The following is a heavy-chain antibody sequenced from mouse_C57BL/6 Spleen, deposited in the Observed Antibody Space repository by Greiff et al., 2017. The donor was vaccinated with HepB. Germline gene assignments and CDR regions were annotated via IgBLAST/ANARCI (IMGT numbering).Heavy chain of an antibody. Sequence: VQLQQSGAELVKPGASVKLSCKASGYTFTSYWMHWVKQRPGRGLEWIGRIDPNSGGTKYNEKFKSKATLTVDKPSSTAYMQLSSLTSEDSAVYYCAREATTVVANFDYWGQGTTLTVSS. CDR1: GYTFTSYW. V-gene: IGHV1-72*01. CDR2: IDPNSGGT. J-gene: IGHJ2*01. D-gene: IGHD1-1*01. CDR3: AREATTVVANFDY.